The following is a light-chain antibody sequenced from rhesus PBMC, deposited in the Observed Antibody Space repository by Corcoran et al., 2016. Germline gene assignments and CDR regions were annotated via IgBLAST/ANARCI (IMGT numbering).Light chain of an antibody. J-gene: IGKJ2*01. CDR3: QQGNSSPYS. CDR1: QGISSY. Sequence: DIQMSQSPSSLSASVGDRVTITCRASQGISSYLTWYQQKTGKAPKLLIYYATTLASGVPSRFSGGGSGTDFTLTISSLQPEDFATYYCQQGNSSPYSFGQGTKVEIK. CDR2: YAT. V-gene: IGKV1-32*02.